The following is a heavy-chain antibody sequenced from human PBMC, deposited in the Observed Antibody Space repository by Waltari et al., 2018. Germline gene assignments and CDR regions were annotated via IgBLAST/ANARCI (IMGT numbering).Heavy chain of an antibody. CDR3: ARDWRAGFFGVVRDTSFDY. CDR2: ISHSGST. D-gene: IGHD3-3*01. CDR1: GYSISRDYF. J-gene: IGHJ4*02. Sequence: QVQLQESGPGLVKPSETLSLTCTVSGYSISRDYFWGWIRQPPGKGLEWIGSISHSGSTYYNPSLKSRVTISVDTSKNQFSLKVSSVTAADTAIYYCARDWRAGFFGVVRDTSFDYWGQGSLVTVSS. V-gene: IGHV4-38-2*02.